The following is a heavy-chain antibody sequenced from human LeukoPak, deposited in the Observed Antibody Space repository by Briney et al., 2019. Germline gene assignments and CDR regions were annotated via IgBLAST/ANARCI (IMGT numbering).Heavy chain of an antibody. D-gene: IGHD1-26*01. V-gene: IGHV1-2*02. CDR2: INPNSGGT. CDR3: AYSVEGELLVGAFDI. Sequence: GASVKVSCKASGYTFTGYYMHWVRQAPGQGLEWMGWINPNSGGTNYAQKFQGRVTMTRDTSISTAYMELSRLRSDDTAVYYCAYSVEGELLVGAFDIWGQGTMVTVSS. J-gene: IGHJ3*02. CDR1: GYTFTGYY.